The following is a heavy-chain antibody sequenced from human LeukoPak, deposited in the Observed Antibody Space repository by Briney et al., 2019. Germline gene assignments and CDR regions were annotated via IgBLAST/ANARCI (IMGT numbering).Heavy chain of an antibody. CDR3: ARVAGAKYYFDY. V-gene: IGHV4-59*01. CDR2: IYYSGSA. D-gene: IGHD3-10*01. CDR1: GGSISSYY. J-gene: IGHJ4*02. Sequence: PSETLSLTCTVSGGSISSYYWSWIRQPPGKGLEWIGYIYYSGSANYNPSLKSRVTTSVDTSKNQFSLKLSSVTAADTAVYYCARVAGAKYYFDYWGQGTLVTVSS.